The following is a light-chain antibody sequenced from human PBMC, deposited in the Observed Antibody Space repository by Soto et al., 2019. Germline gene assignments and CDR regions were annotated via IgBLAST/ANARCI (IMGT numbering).Light chain of an antibody. CDR1: QSISSY. Sequence: DIQMTQSPSSLSASVGDRVTITCRASQSISSYLNWYQQKPGKAPKLLIYAASSLQSGVPSRFSGSGSGTDFTLTISSLQTEDFATYYCQQRYSTPYTFGQGTKLEIK. J-gene: IGKJ2*01. CDR3: QQRYSTPYT. V-gene: IGKV1-39*01. CDR2: AAS.